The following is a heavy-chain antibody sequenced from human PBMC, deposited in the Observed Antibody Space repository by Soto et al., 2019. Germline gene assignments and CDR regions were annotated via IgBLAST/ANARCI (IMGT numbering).Heavy chain of an antibody. CDR3: AKVSLAGSSGSRVRQPFDY. J-gene: IGHJ4*02. D-gene: IGHD6-19*01. CDR2: ISGGGGTT. V-gene: IGHV3-23*01. CDR1: EFAFSDYA. Sequence: EVQLLESGGGLVQPGGSLRLSCTASEFAFSDYAMSWVRQAPGKGLEWVSGISGGGGTTYYADSVKGRFTISRDNSENTLYLQMNSLSPDDTAVYYCAKVSLAGSSGSRVRQPFDYWGQGALVTVSS.